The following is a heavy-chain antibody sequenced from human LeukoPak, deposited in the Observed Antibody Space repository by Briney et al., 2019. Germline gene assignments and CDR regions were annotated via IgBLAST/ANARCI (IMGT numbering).Heavy chain of an antibody. J-gene: IGHJ6*02. Sequence: ASVKVSCKASGYTFTAYYMHWVRQAPGQGLEWVGWINPNSGGTNYAQKFQGRVTMTRDTSISTAYMELSRLRSDDTAVYYSARGGHYYGSGSYYYYYGMDVWGQGTTVTVSS. CDR2: INPNSGGT. V-gene: IGHV1-2*02. CDR1: GYTFTAYY. CDR3: ARGGHYYGSGSYYYYYGMDV. D-gene: IGHD3-10*01.